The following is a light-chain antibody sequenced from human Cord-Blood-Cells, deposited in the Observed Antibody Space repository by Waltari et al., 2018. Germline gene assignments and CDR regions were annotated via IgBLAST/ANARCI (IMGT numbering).Light chain of an antibody. CDR1: SSDVGGYNY. CDR2: DVS. CDR3: CSYAGSYTWV. Sequence: QSALTQPRSVSGSPGPSVTISCTGTSSDVGGYNYVSWYQPHPGKAPTLMIYDVSKRPSGVPDRYSGSKSGNAASLTISGLQAEDEADYCCCSYAGSYTWVFGGGTMLTVL. J-gene: IGLJ3*02. V-gene: IGLV2-11*01.